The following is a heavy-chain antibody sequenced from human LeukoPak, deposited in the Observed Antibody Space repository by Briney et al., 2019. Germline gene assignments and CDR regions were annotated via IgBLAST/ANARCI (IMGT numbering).Heavy chain of an antibody. D-gene: IGHD4-17*01. V-gene: IGHV7-4-1*02. J-gene: IGHJ5*02. Sequence: ASVKVSCKASGYTFTSSTMNWVRPAPGQGLEWMGWINTNTGNPTYAQGFTGRFVFSLDTSVSTAYLQISSLKAEDTAVYYCARDGRRGMTTVTTNWFDPWGQGTLVTVSS. CDR3: ARDGRRGMTTVTTNWFDP. CDR2: INTNTGNP. CDR1: GYTFTSST.